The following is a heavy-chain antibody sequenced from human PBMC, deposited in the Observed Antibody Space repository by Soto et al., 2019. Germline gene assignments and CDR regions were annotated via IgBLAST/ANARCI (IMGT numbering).Heavy chain of an antibody. V-gene: IGHV1-69*01. Sequence: QVQLVQSGAEVKKPGSSVKVSCKASGGTFSSYAISWVRQAPGQGLEWMGGIIPIFGTANYAQKFQGRVTITADESTSTAYMEQSSLRSEDTAVYYCATDQSIAARLSSGMDVWGQGTTVTVSS. J-gene: IGHJ6*02. CDR3: ATDQSIAARLSSGMDV. D-gene: IGHD6-6*01. CDR1: GGTFSSYA. CDR2: IIPIFGTA.